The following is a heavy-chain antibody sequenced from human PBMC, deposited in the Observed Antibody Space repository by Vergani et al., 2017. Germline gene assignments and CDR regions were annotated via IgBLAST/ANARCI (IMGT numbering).Heavy chain of an antibody. CDR3: ARAGTGGDFDDAFDI. V-gene: IGHV4-61*02. CDR2: IYTSGST. CDR1: GGSISSGSYY. J-gene: IGHJ3*02. D-gene: IGHD7-27*01. Sequence: QVQLQESGPGLVKPSQTLSLICTVSGGSISSGSYYWSWIRQPAGKGLEWIGRIYTSGSTNYNPSLKSRVTISVDTSKNQFSLKLSSVTAADTAVYYCARAGTGGDFDDAFDIWGQGTMVTVSS.